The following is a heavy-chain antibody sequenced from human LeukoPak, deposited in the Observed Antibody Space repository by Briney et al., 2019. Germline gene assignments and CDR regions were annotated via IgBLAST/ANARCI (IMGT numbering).Heavy chain of an antibody. D-gene: IGHD1-26*01. CDR1: GFTFSTYA. V-gene: IGHV3-21*06. CDR3: ARLSGSSYGKYYFDY. Sequence: GESLRLSCAASGFTFSTYAMEWVRQAPGKGLEWVSSISSDNTYIYYADSVKGRFTISRDNAKNSLFLHMNSLRAEDTAVYYCARLSGSSYGKYYFDYWGQGTLATVSS. J-gene: IGHJ4*02. CDR2: ISSDNTYI.